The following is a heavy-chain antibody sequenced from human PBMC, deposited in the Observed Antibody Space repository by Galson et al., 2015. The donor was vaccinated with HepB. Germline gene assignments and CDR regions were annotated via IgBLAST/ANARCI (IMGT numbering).Heavy chain of an antibody. CDR2: ISSGSSYI. CDR3: ASNPPAAGSNRYFDY. CDR1: GFTFSSYS. D-gene: IGHD6-13*01. Sequence: SLRLSCAASGFTFSSYSMNWVRQAPGKGLEWVSSISSGSSYIYYADSVKGRFTISRDNAKNSLYLQMNSLRAEDTAVYYCASNPPAAGSNRYFDYWGQGTLVTVSS. V-gene: IGHV3-21*01. J-gene: IGHJ4*02.